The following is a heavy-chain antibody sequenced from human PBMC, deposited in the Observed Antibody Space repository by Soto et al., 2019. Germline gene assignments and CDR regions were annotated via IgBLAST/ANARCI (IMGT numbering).Heavy chain of an antibody. CDR1: GGSISSSSYY. CDR2: IYYSGST. D-gene: IGHD1-7*01. J-gene: IGHJ3*02. CDR3: ASTPLYNWNYGRGYAFDI. Sequence: SETLSLTCTVSGGSISSSSYYWGWIRQPPGKGLEWIGSIYYSGSTYYNPSLKSRVTISVDTSKNQLSLKLSSVTAADTAVYYCASTPLYNWNYGRGYAFDIWGQGTMVTVSS. V-gene: IGHV4-39*01.